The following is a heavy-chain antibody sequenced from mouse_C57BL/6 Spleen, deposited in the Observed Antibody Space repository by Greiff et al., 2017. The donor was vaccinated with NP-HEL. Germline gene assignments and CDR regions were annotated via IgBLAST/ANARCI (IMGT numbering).Heavy chain of an antibody. J-gene: IGHJ4*01. CDR3: AKKDYGSSYAMDY. CDR1: GFSLTSYG. CDR2: IWRGGST. D-gene: IGHD1-1*01. Sequence: QVQLQQSGPGLVQPSQSLSITCTVSGFSLTSYGVHWVRQSPGKGLEWLGVIWRGGSTDYNAAFMSRLSITKDNSKSQVFFKMNSLQADDTAIYYGAKKDYGSSYAMDYWGQGTSVTVSS. V-gene: IGHV2-5*01.